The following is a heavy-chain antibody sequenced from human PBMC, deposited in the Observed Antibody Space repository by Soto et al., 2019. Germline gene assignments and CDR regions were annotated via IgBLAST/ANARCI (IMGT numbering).Heavy chain of an antibody. J-gene: IGHJ5*02. Sequence: QVQLQESGPGLVKPSETLSLTCTISGGSISYYSWSWIRQPPGKGLGWIGHVFNNGSTNNNPSLKSPFTISIDTSKTQFPLKLSSVTAADTAVYYCAKEHGYCSTPNGYAGRAFDPWGQGTLVTVSS. CDR3: AKEHGYCSTPNGYAGRAFDP. CDR2: VFNNGST. V-gene: IGHV4-59*01. CDR1: GGSISYYS. D-gene: IGHD2-2*01.